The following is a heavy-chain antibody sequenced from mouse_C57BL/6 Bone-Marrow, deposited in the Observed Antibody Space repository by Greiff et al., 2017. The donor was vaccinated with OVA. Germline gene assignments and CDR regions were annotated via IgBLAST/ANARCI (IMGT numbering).Heavy chain of an antibody. J-gene: IGHJ3*01. CDR3: ASAVFAY. Sequence: VQLQQPGAELVKPGASVKLSCKASGYNFTSYWMQWVKQRPGQGLEWIGEIDTSDSYTNYNQKFKGKATLTVDTSSSTAYMQLNSLTSEDSAVYYCASAVFAYWGQGTLVTVSA. V-gene: IGHV1-50*01. CDR1: GYNFTSYW. CDR2: IDTSDSYT.